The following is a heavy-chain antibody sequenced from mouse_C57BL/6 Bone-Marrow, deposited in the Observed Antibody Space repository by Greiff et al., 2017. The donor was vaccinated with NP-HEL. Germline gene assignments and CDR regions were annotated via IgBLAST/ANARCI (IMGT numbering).Heavy chain of an antibody. D-gene: IGHD1-1*01. J-gene: IGHJ4*01. CDR2: IYPGSGST. CDR1: GYTFTSYW. Sequence: QVQLKQSGAELVKPGASVKMSCKASGYTFTSYWITWVKQRPGQGLEWIGDIYPGSGSTNYNEKFKSKATLTVDTSSSTAYMQLSSLTSEDSAVYYCASGHYYGSSYGYAMDYWGQGTSVTVSS. V-gene: IGHV1-55*01. CDR3: ASGHYYGSSYGYAMDY.